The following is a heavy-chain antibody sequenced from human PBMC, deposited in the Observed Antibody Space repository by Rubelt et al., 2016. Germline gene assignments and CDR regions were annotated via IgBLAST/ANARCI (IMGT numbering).Heavy chain of an antibody. CDR2: FSSDGYST. Sequence: GKGLEYVSTFSSDGYSTYYADSMRGRFTISRDNSKNTLYLQMSGLRAEDTAVYYCAREGVGATHYYGMDVWGQGTTVTVSS. J-gene: IGHJ6*02. D-gene: IGHD1-26*01. V-gene: IGHV3-64D*09. CDR3: AREGVGATHYYGMDV.